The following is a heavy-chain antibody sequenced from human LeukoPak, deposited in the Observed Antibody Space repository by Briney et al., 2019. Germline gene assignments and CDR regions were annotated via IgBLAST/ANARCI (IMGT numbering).Heavy chain of an antibody. V-gene: IGHV2-5*02. J-gene: IGHJ5*02. CDR3: AHRRVADTVTTFPYNWFDP. CDR2: IYWDDDK. CDR1: GFSLNTDGVG. D-gene: IGHD4-17*01. Sequence: SGPTLVNPTQTLTLTCTFSGFSLNTDGVGVGWIRQPPGKALEWLALIYWDDDKRYSPSLRRRLTITKDTSKNQVVLTMTNMDPVDTATYYCAHRRVADTVTTFPYNWFDPWGQGTLVTVSS.